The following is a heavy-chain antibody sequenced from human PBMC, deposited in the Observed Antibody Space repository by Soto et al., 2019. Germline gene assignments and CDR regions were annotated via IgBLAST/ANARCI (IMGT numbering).Heavy chain of an antibody. CDR3: ARDRRFLGSFDY. Sequence: SETLSLTCTVSGGSISSGDYYWSWIRQPPGKGLEWIGYIYYSGSTYYNPSLKSRVTISVDTSKNQFSLKLSSVTAADTAVYYCARDRRFLGSFDYWGQGTLVTVSS. J-gene: IGHJ4*02. CDR2: IYYSGST. CDR1: GGSISSGDYY. D-gene: IGHD3-3*01. V-gene: IGHV4-30-4*01.